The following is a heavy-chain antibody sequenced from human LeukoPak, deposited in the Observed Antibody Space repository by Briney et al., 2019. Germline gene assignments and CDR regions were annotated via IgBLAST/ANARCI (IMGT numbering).Heavy chain of an antibody. J-gene: IGHJ4*02. Sequence: ASVKVSCKASGGTFSSYAISWVRQAPGQGLQWMGRIYPHSGGTNSAQKFQGRVTMTRDTSISTAYMQLSRLGSDDTAIYYCARDPLCTNGICSSLSYYDYWGQGSLVTVSS. CDR2: IYPHSGGT. D-gene: IGHD2-8*01. CDR1: GGTFSSYA. V-gene: IGHV1-2*06. CDR3: ARDPLCTNGICSSLSYYDY.